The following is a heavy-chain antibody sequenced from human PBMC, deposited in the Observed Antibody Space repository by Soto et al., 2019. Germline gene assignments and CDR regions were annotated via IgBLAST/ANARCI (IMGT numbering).Heavy chain of an antibody. Sequence: EVQLLESGGGLVQPGGSLRLSCAASGFSFSSYAMSWVRQAPGKGLEWVSAISGSGGSTYYADSVKGRFTISRDNSKNTLYLQMNSLRAEDTALYYCAKYSSSWYMGYYYYYGMDVWGQGTTVTVSS. CDR3: AKYSSSWYMGYYYYYGMDV. CDR1: GFSFSSYA. CDR2: ISGSGGST. J-gene: IGHJ6*02. V-gene: IGHV3-23*01. D-gene: IGHD6-13*01.